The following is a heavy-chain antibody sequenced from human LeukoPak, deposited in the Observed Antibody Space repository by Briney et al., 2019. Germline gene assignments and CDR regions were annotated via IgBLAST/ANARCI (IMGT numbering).Heavy chain of an antibody. V-gene: IGHV4-59*12. CDR1: GGSISSYY. D-gene: IGHD3-16*02. CDR3: ARGGMITFGGVIVIPGSYFDY. CDR2: IYYSGST. Sequence: PSETLSLTCTVSGGSISSYYWSWIRQPPGKGLEWIGYIYYSGSTNYNPSLKSRVTISVDTSKNQFSLKLSSVTAADTAVYYCARGGMITFGGVIVIPGSYFDYWGQGTLVTVSS. J-gene: IGHJ4*02.